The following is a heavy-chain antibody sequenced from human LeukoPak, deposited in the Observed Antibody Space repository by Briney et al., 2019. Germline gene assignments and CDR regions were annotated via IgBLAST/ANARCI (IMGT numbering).Heavy chain of an antibody. CDR2: INHSGST. V-gene: IGHV4-34*01. CDR3: ASSSY. D-gene: IGHD2-2*01. Sequence: PSETLSLTCAVYGGSFSGYYWSWIRQPPGKGLEWIGEINHSGSTNYNPSLKSRVTISVDTSKNQFSLRLSSVTAADTAVYYCASSSYWGQGTLVTVSS. CDR1: GGSFSGYY. J-gene: IGHJ4*02.